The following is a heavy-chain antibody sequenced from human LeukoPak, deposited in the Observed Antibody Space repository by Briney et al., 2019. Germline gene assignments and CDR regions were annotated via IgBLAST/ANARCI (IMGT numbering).Heavy chain of an antibody. V-gene: IGHV1-2*02. CDR1: GYTFTGYY. J-gene: IGHJ4*02. CDR3: AGGRDGYNFVDY. CDR2: INPKSGGT. Sequence: ASVKVSCKASGYTFTGYYMHWVRQAPGQGLEWMGWINPKSGGTNYAQKFQGRVTMTRDTSISTAYMELSRLRSDDTAGYYCAGGRDGYNFVDYWGQGTLVTVSS. D-gene: IGHD5-24*01.